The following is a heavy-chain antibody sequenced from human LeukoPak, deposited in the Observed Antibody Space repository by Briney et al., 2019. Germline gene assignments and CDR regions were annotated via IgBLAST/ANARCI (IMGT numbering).Heavy chain of an antibody. D-gene: IGHD6-19*01. Sequence: GGSLRLSCAASGFTFSSYSMNWVRQAPGKGLEWVSSISSSSSYIYYADSVKGRFTISRDNAKNSLYLQMNSLRAEDTAVYYCAKKRGDSSRKAHDAFDIWGQGTVVTVSS. J-gene: IGHJ3*02. V-gene: IGHV3-21*04. CDR2: ISSSSSYI. CDR3: AKKRGDSSRKAHDAFDI. CDR1: GFTFSSYS.